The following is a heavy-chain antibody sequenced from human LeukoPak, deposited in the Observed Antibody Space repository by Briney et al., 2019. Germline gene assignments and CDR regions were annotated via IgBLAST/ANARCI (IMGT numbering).Heavy chain of an antibody. V-gene: IGHV4-30-2*05. CDR1: GASISSGVYS. J-gene: IGHJ4*02. CDR3: ARAPGYSGYDSSFDY. D-gene: IGHD5-12*01. CDR2: IYHNGST. Sequence: SQTLSLTCAVSGASISSGVYSWTWIRQPPGKGLEWIGYIYHNGSTNYTPSLKSRVTISVDTSKNQFSLKLSSVTAADTAVYYCARAPGYSGYDSSFDYWGQGTLVTVSS.